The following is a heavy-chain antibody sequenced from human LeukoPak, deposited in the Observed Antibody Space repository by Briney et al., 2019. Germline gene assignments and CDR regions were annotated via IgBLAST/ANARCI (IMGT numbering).Heavy chain of an antibody. J-gene: IGHJ3*02. Sequence: GGSLRLSCAASGFTFSDYYMSWIRQAPGKGPEWVSYISSSGRTIYYADSVKGRFTISRENANNPLYLQKNGLRAEDAAVYYCAPGDQVVAATYDAFDIWGQGTMVTVSS. CDR1: GFTFSDYY. D-gene: IGHD2-15*01. CDR2: ISSSGRTI. V-gene: IGHV3-11*01. CDR3: APGDQVVAATYDAFDI.